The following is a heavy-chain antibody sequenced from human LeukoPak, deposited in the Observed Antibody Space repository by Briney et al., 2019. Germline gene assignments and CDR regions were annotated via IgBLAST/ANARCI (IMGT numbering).Heavy chain of an antibody. CDR1: GFTFDDYA. Sequence: GRSLRLSCAASGFTFDDYAMHWVRQAPGKGLEWVSGISWNSGSIGYADSVKGRFTISRDNAKNSLYLQMNSLRAEDMALYYCAKDINFETGTEDYLDYWGQGTLVTVSS. CDR3: AKDINFETGTEDYLDY. V-gene: IGHV3-9*03. J-gene: IGHJ4*02. D-gene: IGHD3-9*01. CDR2: ISWNSGSI.